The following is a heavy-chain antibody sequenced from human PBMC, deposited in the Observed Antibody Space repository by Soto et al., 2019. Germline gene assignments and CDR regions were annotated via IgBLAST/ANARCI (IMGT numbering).Heavy chain of an antibody. CDR1: GYTFTSYD. D-gene: IGHD2-15*01. CDR3: ARTSYCSGGSCYSGFWFDP. Sequence: GASVKVSCKASGYTFTSYDINWVRQATGQGLEWMGWMNPNSGNTGYAQKFQGRVTMTRNTSISTAYMELSSLRSEDTAVYYCARTSYCSGGSCYSGFWFDPWGQGTLVTVSS. CDR2: MNPNSGNT. J-gene: IGHJ5*02. V-gene: IGHV1-8*01.